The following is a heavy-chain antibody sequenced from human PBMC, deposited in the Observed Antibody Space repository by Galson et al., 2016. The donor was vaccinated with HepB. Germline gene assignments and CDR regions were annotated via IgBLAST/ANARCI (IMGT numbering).Heavy chain of an antibody. Sequence: SVKVSCKASGYTFTSYAMHWVRQAPGQRLEWMGWINAGNGNTKYSQKFQGRVTITRDTSASTAYMKLSSLRSDDTAVYYCARGPGNYYFDYWGQGTLVTVSS. CDR1: GYTFTSYA. CDR3: ARGPGNYYFDY. CDR2: INAGNGNT. J-gene: IGHJ4*02. V-gene: IGHV1-3*01. D-gene: IGHD1-7*01.